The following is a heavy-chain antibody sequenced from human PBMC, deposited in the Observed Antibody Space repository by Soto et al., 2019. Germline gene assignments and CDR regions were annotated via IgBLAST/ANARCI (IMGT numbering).Heavy chain of an antibody. D-gene: IGHD3-10*01. CDR3: AQGVARYFDY. CDR1: GFSFGTYA. V-gene: IGHV3-23*01. Sequence: PGGSLRLSCVASGFSFGTYAMTWVRQVPGKGLEWVSTISGGIGSTFYADSVKGRFTISRDISKKMLFLHMNGLRGEDTGTYYCAQGVARYFDYWGRGTLVTVSS. J-gene: IGHJ4*02. CDR2: ISGGIGST.